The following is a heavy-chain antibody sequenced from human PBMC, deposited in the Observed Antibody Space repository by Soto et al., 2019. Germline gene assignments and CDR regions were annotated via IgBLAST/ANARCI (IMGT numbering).Heavy chain of an antibody. CDR2: INPNSGGT. Sequence: ASVKVSCKASGYTFTGYYMHWVRQAPGQGLEWMGWINPNSGGTNYAQKFQGRVTMTRDTSISTAYMELSRLRSDDTAVYYCARGGPYYYDSSALVDDAFDIWGQGTMVTVSS. D-gene: IGHD3-22*01. CDR3: ARGGPYYYDSSALVDDAFDI. J-gene: IGHJ3*02. CDR1: GYTFTGYY. V-gene: IGHV1-2*02.